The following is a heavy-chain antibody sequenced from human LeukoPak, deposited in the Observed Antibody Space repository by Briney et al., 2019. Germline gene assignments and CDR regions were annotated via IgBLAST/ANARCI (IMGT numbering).Heavy chain of an antibody. D-gene: IGHD6-19*01. V-gene: IGHV4-59*13. CDR1: GGSISGYY. CDR3: ARGWPVAGTGNWFDL. J-gene: IGHJ5*02. CDR2: IYYSGST. Sequence: PSETLSLTCTVSGGSISGYYWSWIRQPPGKGLEWIGYIYYSGSTNYNPSLKSRVTISVDTSKNQFSLKLSSVTAADTAVYYCARGWPVAGTGNWFDLWGQGTLVTVSS.